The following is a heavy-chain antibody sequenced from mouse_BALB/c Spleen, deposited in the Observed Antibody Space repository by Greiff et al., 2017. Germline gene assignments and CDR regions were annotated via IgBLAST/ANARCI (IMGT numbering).Heavy chain of an antibody. Sequence: VKLQESGGGLVKPGGSLKLSCAASGFAFSSYDMSWVRQTPEKRLEWVAYISSGGGSTYYPDTVKGRFTISRDNAKNTLYLQMSSLKSEDTAMYYCARREDDYFDYWGQGTTLTVSS. V-gene: IGHV5-12-1*01. CDR3: ARREDDYFDY. CDR2: ISSGGGST. CDR1: GFAFSSYD. D-gene: IGHD2-3*01. J-gene: IGHJ2*01.